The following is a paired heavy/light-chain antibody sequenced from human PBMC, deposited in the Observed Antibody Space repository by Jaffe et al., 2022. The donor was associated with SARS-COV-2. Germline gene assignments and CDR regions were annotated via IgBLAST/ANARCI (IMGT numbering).Heavy chain of an antibody. CDR3: ASIVVVIPNAGPDAFDI. D-gene: IGHD3-22*01. CDR1: GFTFSSYG. Sequence: QVQLVESGGGVVQPGRSLRLSCAASGFTFSSYGMHWVRQAPGKGLEWVAVISYDGSNKYYADSVKGRFTISRDNSKNTLYLQMNSLRAEDTAVYYCASIVVVIPNAGPDAFDIWGQGTMVTVSS. J-gene: IGHJ3*02. V-gene: IGHV3-30*03. CDR2: ISYDGSNK.
Light chain of an antibody. J-gene: IGLJ3*02. CDR2: EDS. V-gene: IGLV3-10*01. CDR1: ALPKKY. Sequence: SYELTQPPSVSVSPGQTARITCSGDALPKKYAYWYQQKSGQAPVLVIYEDSKRPSGIPERFSGSSSGTMATLTISGAQVEDEADYYCYSTDSSGNHSWVFGGGTKLTVL. CDR3: YSTDSSGNHSWV.